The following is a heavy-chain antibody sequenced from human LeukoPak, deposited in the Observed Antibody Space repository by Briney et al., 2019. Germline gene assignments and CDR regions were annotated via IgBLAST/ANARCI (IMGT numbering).Heavy chain of an antibody. CDR3: ARSASYVPAATY. V-gene: IGHV4-34*01. CDR1: GGSSSGYY. J-gene: IGHJ4*02. Sequence: SETLSLTCAVYGGSSSGYYWSWIRQPPGKGLEWIGEINHSGSTNYNPSLKSRVTISVDTSKNQFSLKLSSVTAADTAVYYCARSASYVPAATYWGQGTLVTVSS. CDR2: INHSGST. D-gene: IGHD2-2*01.